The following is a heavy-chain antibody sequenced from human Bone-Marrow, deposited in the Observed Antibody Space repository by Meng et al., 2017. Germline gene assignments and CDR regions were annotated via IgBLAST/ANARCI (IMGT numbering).Heavy chain of an antibody. CDR3: ARDPTVVVIALGY. Sequence: ASVKVSCKASGYTFTGYYMHWVRQAPGQGLEWMGIINPSGGSTTYAQKFQGRLSMTRDMSTGTIYMELSSLTSEDTAVYYCARDPTVVVIALGYWGQGTLVTVSS. J-gene: IGHJ4*02. CDR2: INPSGGST. V-gene: IGHV1-46*01. CDR1: GYTFTGYY. D-gene: IGHD3-22*01.